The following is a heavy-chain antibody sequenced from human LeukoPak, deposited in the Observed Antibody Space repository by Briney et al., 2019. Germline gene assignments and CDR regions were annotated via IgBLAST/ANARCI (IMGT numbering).Heavy chain of an antibody. CDR1: GGSISSSNW. Sequence: PSGTLSLTCAVSGGSISSSNWWSWVRQPPGKGLEWVANIKQDGSEKYYVDSVKGRFTISRDNAKNSLYLQMNSLRAEDTAVYYCAKGSITLDYWGQGTLVTVSS. CDR2: IKQDGSEK. J-gene: IGHJ4*02. V-gene: IGHV3-7*01. D-gene: IGHD2/OR15-2a*01. CDR3: AKGSITLDY.